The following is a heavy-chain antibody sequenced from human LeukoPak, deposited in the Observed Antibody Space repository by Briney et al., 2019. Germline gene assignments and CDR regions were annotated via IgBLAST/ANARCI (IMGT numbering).Heavy chain of an antibody. CDR3: AKDIGWGTMIVVPSFDY. CDR1: GFTFDDYA. CDR2: ISWNSGSI. Sequence: GGSLRLSCAASGFTFDDYAMHWVRQAPGKGLEWVSGISWNSGSIGYADSVKGRFTISRGNAKNSLYLQMNSLRAEDTALYYCAKDIGWGTMIVVPSFDYWGQGTLVTVSS. V-gene: IGHV3-9*01. J-gene: IGHJ4*02. D-gene: IGHD3-22*01.